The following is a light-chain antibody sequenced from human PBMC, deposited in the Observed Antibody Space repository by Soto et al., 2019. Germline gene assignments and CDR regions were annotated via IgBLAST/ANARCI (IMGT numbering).Light chain of an antibody. CDR1: SSDVGAYNY. CDR2: EVS. J-gene: IGLJ1*01. CDR3: SSHAGSNNYV. Sequence: QSVLTQPPSASGSPGQSVTISCTGTSSDVGAYNYVSWYQQHPGKAPKLMIYEVSKRPSGVPDRFSGSKSGNTASLTVSGRQAEDEADSYCSSHAGSNNYVFGTGTKLTVL. V-gene: IGLV2-8*01.